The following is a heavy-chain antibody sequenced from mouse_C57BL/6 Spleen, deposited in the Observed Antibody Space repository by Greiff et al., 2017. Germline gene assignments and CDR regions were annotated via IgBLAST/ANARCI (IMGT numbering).Heavy chain of an antibody. CDR1: GYTFTEYT. J-gene: IGHJ2*01. D-gene: IGHD3-2*02. CDR2: FYPGSGSI. Sequence: VQLQQSGAELVKPGASVKLSCKASGYTFTEYTIHWVKQRPGQGLEWIGWFYPGSGSIKYNEKFKDKATLTADKSSSTAYMALSRLTSEDSAVYVGARHEGSSCYPYYFDYWGQGTTLTVSS. V-gene: IGHV1-62-2*01. CDR3: ARHEGSSCYPYYFDY.